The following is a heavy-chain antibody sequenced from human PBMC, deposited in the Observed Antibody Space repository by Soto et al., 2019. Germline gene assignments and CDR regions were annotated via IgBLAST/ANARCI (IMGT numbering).Heavy chain of an antibody. J-gene: IGHJ5*02. V-gene: IGHV1-18*01. CDR2: ISAYNGNT. Sequence: ASVKVSCKASGYTFTSYGISWVRQAPGQGLEWMGWISAYNGNTNYAQKLQGRVTMTTDTSTSTAYMELRSLRSDDTAVYYCARIAAAGKRVWFDPWVQGTLVTVSS. CDR1: GYTFTSYG. CDR3: ARIAAAGKRVWFDP. D-gene: IGHD6-13*01.